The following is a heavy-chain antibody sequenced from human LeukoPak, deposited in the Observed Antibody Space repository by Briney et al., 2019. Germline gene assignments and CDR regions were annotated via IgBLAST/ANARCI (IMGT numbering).Heavy chain of an antibody. Sequence: GASVKVSCKASGYIFTSYGITWVRQAPGQGLEWMGWISAYNGDTNYAQKFQGRVTMTTDTSTSTAYMELRSLRSDDTAVYYCARMGVYYYDSSSPEGYAFDVWGQGTMVTVSS. CDR3: ARMGVYYYDSSSPEGYAFDV. CDR1: GYIFTSYG. CDR2: ISAYNGDT. V-gene: IGHV1-18*01. J-gene: IGHJ3*01. D-gene: IGHD3-22*01.